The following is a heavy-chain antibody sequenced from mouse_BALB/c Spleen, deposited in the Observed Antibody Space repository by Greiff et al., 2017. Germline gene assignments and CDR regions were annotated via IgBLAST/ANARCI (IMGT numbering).Heavy chain of an antibody. CDR2: IDPSDSET. Sequence: EVQLQQSGPELVKPGASVKISCKASGYTFTDYNMHWVKQSHGKSLEWIGMIDPSDSETRLNQKFKDKATLTVDKSSSTAYMQLSSPTSEDSAVYYCARGEVRRAFDYWGQGTTLTVSS. J-gene: IGHJ2*01. CDR1: GYTFTDYN. D-gene: IGHD2-14*01. CDR3: ARGEVRRAFDY. V-gene: IGHV1S29*02.